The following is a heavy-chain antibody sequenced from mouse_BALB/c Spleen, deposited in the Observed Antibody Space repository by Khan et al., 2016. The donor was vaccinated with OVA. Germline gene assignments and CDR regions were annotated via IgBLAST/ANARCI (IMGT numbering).Heavy chain of an antibody. J-gene: IGHJ2*01. D-gene: IGHD1-1*01. V-gene: IGHV1-7*01. Sequence: VQLQESGAELAKPGASVKMSCKASGYTFINYWILWVKQRPGQGLEWIGYINPSTGYTEYNQNFKDKATLTAAQSSSTAYMQLNNLTSEDSAVYYCARRGLRWDFDYWGQGTTLTVSS. CDR2: INPSTGYT. CDR3: ARRGLRWDFDY. CDR1: GYTFINYW.